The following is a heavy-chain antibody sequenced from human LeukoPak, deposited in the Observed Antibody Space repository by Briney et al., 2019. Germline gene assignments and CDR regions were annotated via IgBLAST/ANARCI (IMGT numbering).Heavy chain of an antibody. J-gene: IGHJ2*01. D-gene: IGHD5-24*01. CDR3: ARVPRDGYRFEISYWYFDL. CDR1: GGTFSSYA. V-gene: IGHV1-69*06. CDR2: IIPIFGTA. Sequence: SVKVSCKASGGTFSSYAISWVRQAPGQGLEWMGGIIPIFGTANYAQKFQGRVTITADKSTSTAYMELSSLRSEDTAVYYCARVPRDGYRFEISYWYFDLWGRGTLVTVSS.